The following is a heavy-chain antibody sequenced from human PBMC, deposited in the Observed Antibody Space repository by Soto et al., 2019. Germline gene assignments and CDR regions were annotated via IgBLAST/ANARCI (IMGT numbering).Heavy chain of an antibody. CDR2: IYWDDAK. J-gene: IGHJ4*02. V-gene: IGHV2-5*02. CDR3: AHKGGGDRILDY. Sequence: QITLKESGPTLVKPTQTLTLTCTFSGFSLSTSGVGVGWIRQPPGKALEWLALIYWDDAKHYSPSLKSRLTIPKDPSKNQVVLIMTNMDPVDTATYYCAHKGGGDRILDYWGQGTLVTVSS. CDR1: GFSLSTSGVG. D-gene: IGHD3-16*01.